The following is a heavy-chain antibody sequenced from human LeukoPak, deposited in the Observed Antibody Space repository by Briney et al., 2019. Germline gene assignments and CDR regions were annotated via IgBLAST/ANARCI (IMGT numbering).Heavy chain of an antibody. D-gene: IGHD6-13*01. CDR3: AKDRDVRYSSGWYVHDY. V-gene: IGHV3-23*01. CDR1: GVTFSSYV. J-gene: IGHJ4*02. Sequence: HPGGSLRLSCEASGVTFSSYVMSWVRQAPGKGPEWVSGISGSGGGTYYADSVKGRFAISRDNSKNTLYLQMNSLRAEDTAVYYCAKDRDVRYSSGWYVHDYWGQGTLVTVSS. CDR2: ISGSGGGT.